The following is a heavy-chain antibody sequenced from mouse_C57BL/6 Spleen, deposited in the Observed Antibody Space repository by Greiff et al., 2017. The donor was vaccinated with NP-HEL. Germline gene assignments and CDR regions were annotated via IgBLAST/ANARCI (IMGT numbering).Heavy chain of an antibody. Sequence: EVKLMESGGGLVKPGGSLKLSCAASGFTFSSYAMSWVRQTPEKRLEWVATISDGGSYTYYPDNVKGRFTISRDNAKNNLYLQMSHLKSEDTAMYYCARDGVSFAYWGQGTLVTVSA. J-gene: IGHJ3*01. D-gene: IGHD6-2*01. CDR2: ISDGGSYT. CDR1: GFTFSSYA. V-gene: IGHV5-4*01. CDR3: ARDGVSFAY.